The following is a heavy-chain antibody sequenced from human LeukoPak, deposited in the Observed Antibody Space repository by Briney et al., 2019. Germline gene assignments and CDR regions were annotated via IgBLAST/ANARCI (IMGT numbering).Heavy chain of an antibody. CDR2: TSAYNGNT. J-gene: IGHJ6*02. V-gene: IGHV1-18*01. CDR3: AGVEGYSYGPDYGMDV. D-gene: IGHD5-18*01. Sequence: GASVKVSCKASGYTFTSYGISWVRQAPGQGLEWMGWTSAYNGNTNYAQKLQGRVTMTTDTSTSTAYMELRSLRSDDTAVYYCAGVEGYSYGPDYGMDVWGQGTTVTVSS. CDR1: GYTFTSYG.